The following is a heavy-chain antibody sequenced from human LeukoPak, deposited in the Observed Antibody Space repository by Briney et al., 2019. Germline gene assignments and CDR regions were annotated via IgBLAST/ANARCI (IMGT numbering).Heavy chain of an antibody. CDR3: ARVGYGDYVRYFDY. D-gene: IGHD4-17*01. CDR2: IYSGGST. Sequence: GGSLRLSCAASGFTVSSNYMSWVRQAPGKGLEWVSVIYSGGSTYYADSVKGRFTISRDNSKNTLYLQMNSLKADDTAVYYCARVGYGDYVRYFDYWGQGTLVIVSS. J-gene: IGHJ4*02. CDR1: GFTVSSNY. V-gene: IGHV3-53*01.